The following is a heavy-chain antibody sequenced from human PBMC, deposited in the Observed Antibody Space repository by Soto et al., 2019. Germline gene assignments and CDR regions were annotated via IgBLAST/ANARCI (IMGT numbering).Heavy chain of an antibody. Sequence: KPSETLSLTCTVSGGSISSYYWSWIRQPPGKGLEWIGYIYYDGSTNYNPSLQSRVTISLDTSKNQFSLRLSSVTAADTAVYYCARDRYYDSTGYRSFDYWGRGTLVTVSS. D-gene: IGHD3-22*01. CDR1: GGSISSYY. CDR2: IYYDGST. CDR3: ARDRYYDSTGYRSFDY. J-gene: IGHJ4*02. V-gene: IGHV4-59*12.